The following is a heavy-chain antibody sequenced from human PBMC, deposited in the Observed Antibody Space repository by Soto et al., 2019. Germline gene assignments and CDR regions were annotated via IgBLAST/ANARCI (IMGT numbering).Heavy chain of an antibody. Sequence: QVQLVQSGPEVKKPGASVKVSCKASGYTFSNYGITWVRQAPGQGLEWMGWINAYNGETNYAQKLQGRVTMTTATSTSTAYMELKSLKSDDTAVYCCARRGAPPYYYYGLDVWGQGTTVTVSS. D-gene: IGHD3-16*01. CDR3: ARRGAPPYYYYGLDV. J-gene: IGHJ6*02. V-gene: IGHV1-18*01. CDR1: GYTFSNYG. CDR2: INAYNGET.